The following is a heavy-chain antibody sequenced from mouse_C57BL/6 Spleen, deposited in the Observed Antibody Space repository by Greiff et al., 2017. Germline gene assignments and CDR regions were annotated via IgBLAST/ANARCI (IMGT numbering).Heavy chain of an antibody. Sequence: VQLQQPGAELVRPGSSVKLSCKASGYTFTSYWMHWVKQRPIQGLEWIGNIDPSDSETPYNQKFKDKATLTVDKSSSTAYMQLSSLTSEDSAVYYCAREGGGDFDYWGQGTTLTVSS. D-gene: IGHD1-1*02. J-gene: IGHJ2*01. CDR2: IDPSDSET. CDR3: AREGGGDFDY. V-gene: IGHV1-52*01. CDR1: GYTFTSYW.